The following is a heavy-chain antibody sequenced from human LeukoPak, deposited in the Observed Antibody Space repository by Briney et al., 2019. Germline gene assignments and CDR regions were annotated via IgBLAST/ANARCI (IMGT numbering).Heavy chain of an antibody. V-gene: IGHV4-4*02. J-gene: IGHJ4*02. CDR3: AREGGPYRPLDY. CDR1: GGSITSTNY. Sequence: SETLSLTCGVSGGSITSTNYWTWVRQPPGKGLEWIGEVNLQGSTNYNPSLMGRVAIAVDTSENHISLQLTSVTAADTAVYYCAREGGPYRPLDYSGQGTLVTVSS. CDR2: VNLQGST.